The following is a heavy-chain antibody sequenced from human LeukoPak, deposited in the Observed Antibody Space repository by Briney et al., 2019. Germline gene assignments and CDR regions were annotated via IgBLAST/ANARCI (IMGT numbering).Heavy chain of an antibody. Sequence: GGSLRLSCAASGFTVGSSFMTWVRQAPGKGLEWVSVIFSDGTTYYTDSVRGRFTISRDNSKNTLYLQLNSLSAEDTAVYYCAGARFDPWGQGTLVTVSS. J-gene: IGHJ5*02. CDR3: AGARFDP. CDR1: GFTVGSSF. V-gene: IGHV3-53*01. CDR2: IFSDGTT.